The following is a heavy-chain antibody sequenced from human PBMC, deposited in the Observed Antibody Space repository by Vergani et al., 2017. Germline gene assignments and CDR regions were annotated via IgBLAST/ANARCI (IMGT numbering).Heavy chain of an antibody. CDR1: GGTFSSYA. J-gene: IGHJ6*03. CDR3: ARGSLTNAEGDYYYYYMDV. CDR2: FDPEDGET. D-gene: IGHD3-16*02. Sequence: QVQLVQSGAEVKKPGSSVKVSCKASGGTFSSYAISWVRQAPGQGLEWMGGFDPEDGETIYAQKFQGRVTMTEDTSTDTAYMELSSLRAEDTAVYYCARGSLTNAEGDYYYYYMDVWGKGTTVTVSS. V-gene: IGHV1-69*14.